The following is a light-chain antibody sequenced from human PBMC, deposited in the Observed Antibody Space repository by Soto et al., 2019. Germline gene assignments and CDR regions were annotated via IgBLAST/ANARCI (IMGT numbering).Light chain of an antibody. CDR1: QGISSY. J-gene: IGKJ4*01. V-gene: IGKV1-9*01. Sequence: DIQLTQSPSFLSASVGDRVTISCRASQGISSYLAWYQHKPGKAPNLLISAASTLQSGVPSRFSGSGSGTEFTLTISSLQPEDFATYYCQQLNSYPLSFSGGTKVEIE. CDR2: AAS. CDR3: QQLNSYPLS.